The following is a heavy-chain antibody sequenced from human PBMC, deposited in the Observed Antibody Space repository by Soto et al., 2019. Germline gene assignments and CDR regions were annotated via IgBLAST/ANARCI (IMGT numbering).Heavy chain of an antibody. V-gene: IGHV3-64D*08. CDR1: GFTFSSYA. J-gene: IGHJ4*02. Sequence: GGSLRHSCSASGFTFSSYAMHWVRQAPGKGLEYVSAISSNGGSTYYADSVKGRFTISRDNSKNTLYLQMSSLRAEDTAVYYCVNPRFSGYYPYWGQGTLVTVSS. CDR3: VNPRFSGYYPY. CDR2: ISSNGGST. D-gene: IGHD3-9*01.